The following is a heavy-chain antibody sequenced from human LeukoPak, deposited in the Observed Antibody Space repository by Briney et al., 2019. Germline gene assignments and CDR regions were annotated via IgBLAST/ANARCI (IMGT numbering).Heavy chain of an antibody. CDR2: VNTDGSVK. J-gene: IGHJ3*01. D-gene: IGHD6-19*01. Sequence: GGSLRLSCAASGFTFRGYWMTWVRQAPGKGLEWVANVNTDGSVKNYTDPVKGRFTLSRDNVKNSLVLQMNSLRAEDTAVYYYARDLSPEYSSVYFDAFDLWGRGTMVTVSS. CDR1: GFTFRGYW. V-gene: IGHV3-7*01. CDR3: ARDLSPEYSSVYFDAFDL.